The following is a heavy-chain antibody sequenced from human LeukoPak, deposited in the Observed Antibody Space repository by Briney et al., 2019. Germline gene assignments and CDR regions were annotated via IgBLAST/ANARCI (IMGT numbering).Heavy chain of an antibody. J-gene: IGHJ6*02. CDR2: IYYSGGT. V-gene: IGHV4-59*01. CDR1: GGSISSYY. CDR3: ARARDSSGYLHYYYGMDV. Sequence: SETLSLTCTVSGGSISSYYWSWIRQPPGKGLEWIGYIYYSGGTNYNPSLKSRVTISVDTSKNQFSLKLSSVTAADTAVYYCARARDSSGYLHYYYGMDVWGQGTTVTVSS. D-gene: IGHD3-22*01.